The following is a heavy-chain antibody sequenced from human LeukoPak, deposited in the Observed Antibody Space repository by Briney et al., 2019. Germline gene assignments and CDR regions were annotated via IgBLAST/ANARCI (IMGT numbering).Heavy chain of an antibody. V-gene: IGHV1-2*02. Sequence: ASVKVSCKASGYTFTGYYMHWVRQAPGQGLEWMGWINPNSGGTNYAQKFQGRATMTSDTSISTAYMELSRLRSDDTAVYYCARSTLQYCSGGSCYSGFDYWGQGTLVTVSS. CDR3: ARSTLQYCSGGSCYSGFDY. D-gene: IGHD2-15*01. CDR1: GYTFTGYY. J-gene: IGHJ4*02. CDR2: INPNSGGT.